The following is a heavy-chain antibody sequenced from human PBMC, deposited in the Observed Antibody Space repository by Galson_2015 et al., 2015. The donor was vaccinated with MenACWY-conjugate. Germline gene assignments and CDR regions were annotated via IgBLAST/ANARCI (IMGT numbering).Heavy chain of an antibody. CDR3: AREDPTWKFDL. J-gene: IGHJ5*02. CDR2: ISSYSTYI. Sequence: SLRLSCAASGFTFSSYNMHWVHQAPGKGLQWVSSISSYSTYIYYEDSLKGRFTISRDNANNSLYLELNTLRAEDTAVYFCAREDPTWKFDLWGQGTPVTVSS. D-gene: IGHD1-1*01. CDR1: GFTFSSYN. V-gene: IGHV3-21*01.